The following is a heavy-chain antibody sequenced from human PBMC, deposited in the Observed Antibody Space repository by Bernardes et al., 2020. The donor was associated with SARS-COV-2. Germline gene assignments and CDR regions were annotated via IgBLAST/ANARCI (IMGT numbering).Heavy chain of an antibody. CDR2: ISSSSSYI. CDR1: GFTFSSYS. CDR3: ARGTWSGYYFFDY. Sequence: GGSLRLSCAASGFTFSSYSMNWVRQAPGKGLEWVSSISSSSSYIYYADSVKGRFTISRDNAKNSLYLQMNSLRAEDTAVYYCARGTWSGYYFFDYWGQGTLVTVSS. D-gene: IGHD3-3*01. J-gene: IGHJ4*02. V-gene: IGHV3-21*01.